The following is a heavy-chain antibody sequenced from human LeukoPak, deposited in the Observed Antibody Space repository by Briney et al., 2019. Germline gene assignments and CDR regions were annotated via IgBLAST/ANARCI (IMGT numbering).Heavy chain of an antibody. Sequence: SETLSLTCTVSGDSITSSYWNWIRQPPGKGLEWIGYMYYSGSTNYNPSLMSRVTISIDTSKNQFSLKLNSVTAADTAVYYCARDARYCSGGSCSAGAFDIWGQGTMVTVSS. CDR1: GDSITSSY. CDR2: MYYSGST. J-gene: IGHJ3*02. CDR3: ARDARYCSGGSCSAGAFDI. V-gene: IGHV4-59*01. D-gene: IGHD2-15*01.